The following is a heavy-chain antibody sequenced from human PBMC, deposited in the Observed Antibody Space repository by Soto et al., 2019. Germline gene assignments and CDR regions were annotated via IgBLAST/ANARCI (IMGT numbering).Heavy chain of an antibody. CDR3: ATSLAVQLGYYGMDV. V-gene: IGHV3-21*01. D-gene: IGHD6-6*01. CDR2: ISGGGRDI. J-gene: IGHJ6*02. Sequence: KPGGSLRLSCAASGFTFSSYSLNWVRQAPGKGLEWVSSISGGGRDIKYGDSVKGRFIISRDNAMDSLHLQMYSLRADDTAIYFCATSLAVQLGYYGMDVWGPGTTVTVSS. CDR1: GFTFSSYS.